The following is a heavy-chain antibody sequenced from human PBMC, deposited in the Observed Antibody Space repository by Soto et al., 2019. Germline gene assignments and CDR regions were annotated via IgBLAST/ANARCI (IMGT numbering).Heavy chain of an antibody. V-gene: IGHV4-30-4*01. Sequence: SSETLSLTCTVSGGSISSGDYYWSWIRQPPGKGLEWIGYIYYSGSTYYNPSLKSRVTISVDTSKNQFSLKLSSVTAADTAVYYCARGYCSGGSCYFFDYWGQGTLVTVSS. CDR2: IYYSGST. CDR3: ARGYCSGGSCYFFDY. J-gene: IGHJ4*02. D-gene: IGHD2-15*01. CDR1: GGSISSGDYY.